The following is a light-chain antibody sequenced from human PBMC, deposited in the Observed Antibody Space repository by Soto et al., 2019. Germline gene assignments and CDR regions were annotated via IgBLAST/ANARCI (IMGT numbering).Light chain of an antibody. CDR2: GAS. J-gene: IGKJ4*01. V-gene: IGKV3-20*01. CDR3: QQYGSSPHT. Sequence: ELVLTQSPATLSLSPGEIATLSCKASQSVSSSYLAWYQQKPGQAPRLLIYGASSRATGIPDRFSGSGSGTDFTLTIIRLEPEDFAVYYCQQYGSSPHTFGGGTKVEIK. CDR1: QSVSSSY.